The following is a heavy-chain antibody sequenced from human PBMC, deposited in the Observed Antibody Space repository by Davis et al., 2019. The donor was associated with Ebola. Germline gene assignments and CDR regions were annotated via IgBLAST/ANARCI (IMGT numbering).Heavy chain of an antibody. J-gene: IGHJ3*02. V-gene: IGHV7-4-1*02. CDR2: INTNTGNP. Sequence: AASVKVSCKASGYTFTSYDINWVRQATGQGLEWMGWINTNTGNPTYAQGFTGRFVFSLDTSVSTAYLQISSLKAEDTAVYYCARDIVGATSAFDIWGQGTMVTVSS. CDR1: GYTFTSYD. D-gene: IGHD1-26*01. CDR3: ARDIVGATSAFDI.